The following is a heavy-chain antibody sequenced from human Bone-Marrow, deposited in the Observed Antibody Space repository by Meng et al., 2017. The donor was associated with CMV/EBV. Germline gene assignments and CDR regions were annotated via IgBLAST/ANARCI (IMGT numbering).Heavy chain of an antibody. Sequence: ASVKVSCKASGYTFTSYYMHWVRQAPGQGLEWMGIINPSGGSTSYAQKFQGRVTMTRDTSTSTVYMELGSLRSEDTAVYYCARQALYYYDSSGYPTLYNWFDPWGQATLVTVSS. CDR2: INPSGGST. J-gene: IGHJ5*02. V-gene: IGHV1-46*01. D-gene: IGHD3-22*01. CDR3: ARQALYYYDSSGYPTLYNWFDP. CDR1: GYTFTSYY.